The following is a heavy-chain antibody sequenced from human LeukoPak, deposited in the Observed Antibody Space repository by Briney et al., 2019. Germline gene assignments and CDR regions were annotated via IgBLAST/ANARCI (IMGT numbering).Heavy chain of an antibody. D-gene: IGHD3-10*01. CDR2: IYYSGTT. J-gene: IGHJ6*03. CDR3: ARQISDYYYYYIDV. V-gene: IGHV4-39*01. CDR1: GGSISSSHYY. Sequence: SETLSLTCTVSGGSISSSHYYLGWIRQTPGKGLEWIGTIYYSGTTYYNPSLESRATISEDTSKNQFSLTLRSVTAADTAVYYCARQISDYYYYYIDVRGKGTTVTVSS.